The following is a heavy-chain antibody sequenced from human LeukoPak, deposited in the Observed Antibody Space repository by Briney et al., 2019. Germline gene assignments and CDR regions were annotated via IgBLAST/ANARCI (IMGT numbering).Heavy chain of an antibody. V-gene: IGHV4-34*01. Sequence: SETLSLTCAVYGGSFSGYYWSWIRQPPGKGLEWIREINHSGSTNYNPSLKGRVTISVDTSKNQFSLKLTSVTAADTAVYYCARRNSGSRAFDIWGQGTMVTVSS. CDR3: ARRNSGSRAFDI. J-gene: IGHJ3*02. CDR2: INHSGST. CDR1: GGSFSGYY. D-gene: IGHD3-10*01.